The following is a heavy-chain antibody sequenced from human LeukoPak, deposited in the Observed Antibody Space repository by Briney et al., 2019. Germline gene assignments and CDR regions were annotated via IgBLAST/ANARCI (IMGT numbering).Heavy chain of an antibody. CDR2: IYYSGST. J-gene: IGHJ4*02. CDR1: GGSISSSSYY. V-gene: IGHV4-39*07. CDR3: ARVMWDCSSTSCYQGGDY. D-gene: IGHD2-2*01. Sequence: PSETLSLTCTVSGGSISSSSYYWGWIRQPPGKGLEWIGSIYYSGSTYYNPSLKSRVTISVDTSTNQFSLKLRSVTAADGAVYYCARVMWDCSSTSCYQGGDYWGQGTLVTVSS.